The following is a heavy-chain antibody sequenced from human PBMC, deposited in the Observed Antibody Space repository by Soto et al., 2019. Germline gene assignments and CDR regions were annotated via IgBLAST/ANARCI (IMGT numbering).Heavy chain of an antibody. CDR2: ISYGGDNK. J-gene: IGHJ4*02. CDR3: AKARHSTSWYGVEADF. CDR1: RFIFSDYA. V-gene: IGHV3-30*09. Sequence: QVQLVESGGGVVQPVRSLRLSCAASRFIFSDYAMHWVRQAPGKGLEWVAVISYGGDNKYYAESVRGRFAISRDNLKNTLYLQMNSLNPEDTAVYHCAKARHSTSWYGVEADFWGQGTLVTVSS. D-gene: IGHD6-13*01.